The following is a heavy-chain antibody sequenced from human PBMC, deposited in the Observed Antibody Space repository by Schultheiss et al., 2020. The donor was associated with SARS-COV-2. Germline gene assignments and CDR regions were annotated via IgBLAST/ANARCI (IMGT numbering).Heavy chain of an antibody. CDR3: ARIGPLEYSSSSGYYGMDV. D-gene: IGHD6-6*01. J-gene: IGHJ6*02. Sequence: GSLRLSCAVYGGSISSYYWSWIRQPPGKGLEWIGYIYYSGSTYYNPSLKSRVTISVDTSKNQFSLKLSSVTAADTAVYYCARIGPLEYSSSSGYYGMDVWGQGTTVTVSS. CDR1: GGSISSYY. CDR2: IYYSGST. V-gene: IGHV4-59*12.